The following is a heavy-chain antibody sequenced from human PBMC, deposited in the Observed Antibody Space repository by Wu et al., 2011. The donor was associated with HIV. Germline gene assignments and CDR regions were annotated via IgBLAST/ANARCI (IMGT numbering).Heavy chain of an antibody. CDR1: GGTFSSYA. CDR3: ASRSATVVTWTDSNWYFDL. V-gene: IGHV1-69*05. CDR2: IIPIFGTA. J-gene: IGHJ2*01. Sequence: QVQLVQSGAEVKKPGSSVKVSCKASGGTFSSYAISWVRQAPGQGLEWMGGIIPIFGTANYAQKFQGRVTITTDESTSTAYMELSSLRSEDTAVYYCASRSATVVTWTDSNWYFDLWGRGTLVTVSS. D-gene: IGHD4-23*01.